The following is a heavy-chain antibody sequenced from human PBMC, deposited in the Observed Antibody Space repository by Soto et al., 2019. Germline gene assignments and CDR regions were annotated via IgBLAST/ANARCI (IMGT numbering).Heavy chain of an antibody. Sequence: SETLSLTCTVSGGSVSSGSYYWSWIRQPPGKGLEWIGYIYYSGSTNYNPSLKSRVTISVDTSKNQFSLKLSSVTAADTAVYYCARVLRIYYDILTGYYSEAFYFDYWGQGTLVTVS. CDR2: IYYSGST. CDR3: ARVLRIYYDILTGYYSEAFYFDY. J-gene: IGHJ4*02. D-gene: IGHD3-9*01. V-gene: IGHV4-61*01. CDR1: GGSVSSGSYY.